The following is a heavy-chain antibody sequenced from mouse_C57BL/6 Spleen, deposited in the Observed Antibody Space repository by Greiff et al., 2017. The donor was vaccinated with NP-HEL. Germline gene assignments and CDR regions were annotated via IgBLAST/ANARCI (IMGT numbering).Heavy chain of an antibody. Sequence: EVMLVESGGGLVKPGGSLKLSCAASGFTFSDYGMHWVRQAPEKGLEWVAYISSGSSTIYYADTVTGRFTISRDNAKNTLFLQMTSLRSEETAMYYCARDYYGSSFYGYFDVWGTGTTVTVSS. J-gene: IGHJ1*03. CDR1: GFTFSDYG. V-gene: IGHV5-17*01. CDR3: ARDYYGSSFYGYFDV. D-gene: IGHD1-1*01. CDR2: ISSGSSTI.